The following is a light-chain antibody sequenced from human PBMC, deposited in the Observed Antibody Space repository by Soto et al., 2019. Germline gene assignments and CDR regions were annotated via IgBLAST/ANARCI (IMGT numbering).Light chain of an antibody. J-gene: IGKJ2*01. CDR2: ETS. CDR3: QQLTNFRFT. CDR1: QTVGGH. V-gene: IGKV3-11*01. Sequence: EVVLTQSPATLSLSPGERATLSCRASQTVGGHFAWYQQKPGQAPRLLISETSHRATGIPGRFSGSGSGTDVTLTISSLEPEDFATYYCQQLTNFRFTFGQGTKLDIK.